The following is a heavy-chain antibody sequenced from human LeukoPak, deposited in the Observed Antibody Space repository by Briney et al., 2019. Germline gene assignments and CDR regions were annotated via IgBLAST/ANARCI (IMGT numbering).Heavy chain of an antibody. CDR2: IYHSGST. CDR1: GYSISSGYY. J-gene: IGHJ3*02. V-gene: IGHV4-38-2*02. CDR3: ARVGGPGIAAANDAFDI. D-gene: IGHD6-13*01. Sequence: SETLSLTCTVSGYSISSGYYWGWIRQPPGKGLEWIGSIYHSGSTYYNPSLKSRVTISVDTSKNQFSLKLSSVTAADTAVYYCARVGGPGIAAANDAFDIWGQGTMVTVSS.